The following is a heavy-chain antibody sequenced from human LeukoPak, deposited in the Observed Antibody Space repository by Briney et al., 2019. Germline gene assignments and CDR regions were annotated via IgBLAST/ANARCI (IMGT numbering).Heavy chain of an antibody. CDR3: VGLKISYGPIRGVDY. CDR2: INWNGGST. J-gene: IGHJ4*02. V-gene: IGHV3-20*04. D-gene: IGHD5-18*01. CDR1: GFTFDDYG. Sequence: GGSLSLSCAASGFTFDDYGMSWGLQAPGKGLEKGSGINWNGGSTGYADSVKGRFTISRDNAKNSLYLQMNSLRAEDTAVYYCVGLKISYGPIRGVDYWGQGTLVTVSS.